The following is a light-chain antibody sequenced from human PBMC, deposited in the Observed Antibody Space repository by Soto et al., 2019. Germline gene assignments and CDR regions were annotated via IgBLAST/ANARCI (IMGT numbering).Light chain of an antibody. CDR2: GAS. Sequence: EIVLTQSPGTLSLSPGERATLSCRASQSFSNSYLAWYQQKPRQAPRLLIYGASSRATGIPDRFSGSGSGTDFTLTISRLEPEDFAVYYCQQYGSSPPITFGQGTRLEI. CDR3: QQYGSSPPIT. J-gene: IGKJ5*01. V-gene: IGKV3-20*01. CDR1: QSFSNSY.